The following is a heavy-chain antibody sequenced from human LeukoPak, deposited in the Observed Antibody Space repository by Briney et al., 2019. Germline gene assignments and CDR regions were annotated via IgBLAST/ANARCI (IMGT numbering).Heavy chain of an antibody. CDR3: ASSRAGQWLVRPQDAFDI. CDR2: INHSGST. Sequence: SETLSLTCAVYGGSFSGYYWSWIRQPPGKGLEWIGEINHSGSTNYNPSLKSRVTISVDTSKNQFSLKLSSVTAADTAVYYCASSRAGQWLVRPQDAFDIWGQGTMVTVSS. CDR1: GGSFSGYY. J-gene: IGHJ3*02. D-gene: IGHD6-19*01. V-gene: IGHV4-34*01.